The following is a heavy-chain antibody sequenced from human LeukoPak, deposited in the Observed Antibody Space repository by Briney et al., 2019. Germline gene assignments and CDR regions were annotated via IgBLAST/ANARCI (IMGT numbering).Heavy chain of an antibody. D-gene: IGHD7-27*01. Sequence: SETLSLTCTVSGGSISSHYWSWIRQPPGKGLEWIGYIYYSGSTNYNPSLKSRVTISVDTSKNQFSLKLSSVTAADMAVYYCARGLGWFDPWGQGTLVTVSS. CDR1: GGSISSHY. CDR3: ARGLGWFDP. J-gene: IGHJ5*02. V-gene: IGHV4-59*11. CDR2: IYYSGST.